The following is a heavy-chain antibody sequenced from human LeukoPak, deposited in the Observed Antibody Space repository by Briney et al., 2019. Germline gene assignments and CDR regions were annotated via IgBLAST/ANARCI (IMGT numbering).Heavy chain of an antibody. D-gene: IGHD1-26*01. CDR3: AKDPIFSGSYGVFDY. Sequence: GGSLRLSCAASGFTFSSYAMTWVRQAPGKGLEWVSVIGYSGGDIQYADSVKGRFTISRDNSKNTLYLQMNSLRAEDTATYYCAKDPIFSGSYGVFDYWGLGTLVTVSS. CDR2: IGYSGGDI. J-gene: IGHJ4*02. CDR1: GFTFSSYA. V-gene: IGHV3-23*01.